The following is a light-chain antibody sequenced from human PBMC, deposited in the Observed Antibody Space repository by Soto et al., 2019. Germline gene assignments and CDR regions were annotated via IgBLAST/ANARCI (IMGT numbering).Light chain of an antibody. V-gene: IGLV2-14*01. Sequence: SALTQPASVSGSPGQSITISCTGTSSDVGTYIYVSWYQQYPGKAPKLIIYEVSNRPSGVSNRFSGSKSGNTASLTISGLQAEDEADYYCSSHTTRTTVYVFGTGTKVTV. J-gene: IGLJ1*01. CDR1: SSDVGTYIY. CDR2: EVS. CDR3: SSHTTRTTVYV.